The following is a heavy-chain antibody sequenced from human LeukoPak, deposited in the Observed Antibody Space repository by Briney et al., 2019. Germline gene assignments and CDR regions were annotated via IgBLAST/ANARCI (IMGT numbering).Heavy chain of an antibody. Sequence: PSETLSLTCAVYGGSFSGYYWSWIRQPPGKGLEWIGEINHSGSTNYNPSLKSRVTISVDTSKNQFSLKLSSVTAADTAVYYCARGEFPLLWFGDRYYYMDVWGKGTTVTVSS. D-gene: IGHD3-10*01. CDR1: GGSFSGYY. V-gene: IGHV4-34*01. CDR3: ARGEFPLLWFGDRYYYMDV. J-gene: IGHJ6*03. CDR2: INHSGST.